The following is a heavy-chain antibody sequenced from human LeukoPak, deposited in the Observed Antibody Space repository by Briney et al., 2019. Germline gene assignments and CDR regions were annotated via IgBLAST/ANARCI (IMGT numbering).Heavy chain of an antibody. D-gene: IGHD6-13*01. CDR2: ISGSGGST. CDR1: GFTFSSYA. Sequence: GGSLRLSCAASGFTFSSYAMSWVRQAPGKGLEWVSAISGSGGSTYYADSVKGRFTISRDNSENTLYLQMNSLRAEDTAVYYCAKDWDSSWYAYFDYWGQGTLVTVSS. J-gene: IGHJ4*02. V-gene: IGHV3-23*01. CDR3: AKDWDSSWYAYFDY.